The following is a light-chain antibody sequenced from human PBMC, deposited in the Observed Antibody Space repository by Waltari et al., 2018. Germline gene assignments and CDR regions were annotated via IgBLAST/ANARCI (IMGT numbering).Light chain of an antibody. CDR3: SLYTTNTRV. CDR2: DVN. J-gene: IGLJ3*02. V-gene: IGLV2-14*03. CDR1: SSDLRNVNC. Sequence: QSSLTQPASVSGSPGQSITISCSRTSSDLRNVNCVSWYQQYPGKAPKLIIYDVNTRPSWVSARFSGSTSGNTASLTISGLQAEDEADYYCSLYTTNTRVFGGGTKLTVL.